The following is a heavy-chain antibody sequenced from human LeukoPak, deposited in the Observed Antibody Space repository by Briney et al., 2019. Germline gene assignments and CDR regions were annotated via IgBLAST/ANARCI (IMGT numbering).Heavy chain of an antibody. J-gene: IGHJ5*02. CDR1: GGSISSGSYY. Sequence: SETLSLTCTVSGGSISSGSYYWSWIRQPAGKGLEWIGRIYTSGSTNYNPSLKSRVTISVDTSKNQFSLKLSSVTAADTAVYYCAGAVVVVAANWFDPWGQGTLVTVSS. V-gene: IGHV4-61*02. CDR2: IYTSGST. CDR3: AGAVVVVAANWFDP. D-gene: IGHD2-15*01.